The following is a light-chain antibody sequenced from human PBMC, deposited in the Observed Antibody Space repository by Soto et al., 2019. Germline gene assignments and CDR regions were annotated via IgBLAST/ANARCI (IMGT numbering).Light chain of an antibody. CDR3: AAWDDSLTGYV. CDR1: SSNIGTNS. Sequence: QSVLTQPPSASLTPGQRVTISCSGSSSNIGTNSIYWYQQLPGTAPKLLIYRNNQRPSGVPDRFSGSKSGTSASLAISGLRSEDEADYYCAAWDDSLTGYVFGTGTKVTVL. CDR2: RNN. J-gene: IGLJ1*01. V-gene: IGLV1-47*01.